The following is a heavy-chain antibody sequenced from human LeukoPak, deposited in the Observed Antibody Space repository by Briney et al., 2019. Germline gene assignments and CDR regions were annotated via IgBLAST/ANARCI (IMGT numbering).Heavy chain of an antibody. Sequence: SQTLSLTCTVSVGSISSGNYYYSWIRQSAGKGMEWIGNIYMSGSTRYNPSLMSRVAMSVDTSKNQFSLKISSATVADTAVYYCARDWGIAAATPYYFDHWGQGILVTVSS. V-gene: IGHV4-61*09. J-gene: IGHJ4*02. D-gene: IGHD6-13*01. CDR2: IYMSGST. CDR3: ARDWGIAAATPYYFDH. CDR1: VGSISSGNYY.